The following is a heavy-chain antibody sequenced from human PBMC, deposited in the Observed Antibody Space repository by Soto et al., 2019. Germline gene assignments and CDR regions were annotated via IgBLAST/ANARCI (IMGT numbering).Heavy chain of an antibody. D-gene: IGHD6-13*01. CDR3: ARGRGAAADYFDF. J-gene: IGHJ4*02. CDR1: GFTFSDYY. V-gene: IGHV3-11*05. Sequence: QVQLVESGGGLVKPGGSLRLSCAVSGFTFSDYYMTWIRQAPGTGLVWVSYISSSTSHTNYADSVKGRFTISRDNAKNSLFLQMNSLRAEDTAVYYCARGRGAAADYFDFWGQGTLVTVSS. CDR2: ISSSTSHT.